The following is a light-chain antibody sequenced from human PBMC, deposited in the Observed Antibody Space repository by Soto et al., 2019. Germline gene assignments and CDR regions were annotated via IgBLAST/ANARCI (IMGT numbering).Light chain of an antibody. CDR2: DAS. CDR1: QNVNNW. CDR3: QQYNTYWT. Sequence: GGRVTITCLASQNVNNWLAWYQHKPGKAPQLLIYDASVLETGVPSRFSGSGSGTEFTLAISGLQSDDFATYSCQQYNTYWTFGPGTKVDIK. V-gene: IGKV1-5*01. J-gene: IGKJ1*01.